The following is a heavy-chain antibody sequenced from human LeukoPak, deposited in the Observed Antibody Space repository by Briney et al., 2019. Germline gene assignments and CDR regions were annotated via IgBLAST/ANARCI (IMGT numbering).Heavy chain of an antibody. CDR1: GFTFSRYW. D-gene: IGHD3-16*01. CDR2: IKGDGIGT. CDR3: AKGGGWGGGD. V-gene: IGHV3-74*01. J-gene: IGHJ4*02. Sequence: GGSLRLSCAASGFTFSRYWMHWVRHAPGQGLVWVSRIKGDGIGTNYADSVKGRFTISRDIAKNTLYLQMNSLRAEDTGVYYCAKGGGWGGGDWGRGTLVTVSS.